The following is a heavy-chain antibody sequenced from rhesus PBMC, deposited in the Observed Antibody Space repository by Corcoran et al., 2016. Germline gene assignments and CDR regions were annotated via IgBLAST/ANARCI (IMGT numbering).Heavy chain of an antibody. CDR1: GGSISSNY. V-gene: IGHV4-173*01. Sequence: QLQLQESGPGLVKPSETLSLTCTVSGGSISSNYWSWIRQPPGKGLEWIGRISGSGGSTDYHPSLKSRVIISRYTSKNQFSLKLSSVAAADTAVYYCARVGLWTGSYYFDYWGQGVLVTVSS. CDR3: ARVGLWTGSYYFDY. J-gene: IGHJ4*01. CDR2: ISGSGGST. D-gene: IGHD3-3*01.